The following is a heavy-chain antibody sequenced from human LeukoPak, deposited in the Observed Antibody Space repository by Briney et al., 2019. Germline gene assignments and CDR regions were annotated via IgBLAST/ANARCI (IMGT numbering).Heavy chain of an antibody. CDR2: ISWNSGSI. CDR1: GFTFDDYA. V-gene: IGHV3-9*01. Sequence: GRSLRLSCAASGFTFDDYAMHWVRQAPGKGLEWVSGISWNSGSIGYADSVKGRFTISRDNAKNSLYLQINSLRAEDTALYYCAKDTRDSSSSAYFDYWGQGTLVTVSS. CDR3: AKDTRDSSSSAYFDY. D-gene: IGHD6-6*01. J-gene: IGHJ4*02.